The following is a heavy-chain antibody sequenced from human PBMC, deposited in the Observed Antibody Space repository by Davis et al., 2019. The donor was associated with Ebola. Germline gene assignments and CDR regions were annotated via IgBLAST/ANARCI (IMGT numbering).Heavy chain of an antibody. J-gene: IGHJ3*02. CDR2: ISDTGRYI. D-gene: IGHD6-13*01. CDR3: ARDERGGQLVHRDAFDI. CDR1: GFNFNTYS. V-gene: IGHV3-21*01. Sequence: PGGSLTLSCAASGFNFNTYSMNWLRQVPGKGLEWVSSISDTGRYIYYPDSVKGRFTVSRDNAKNSLYLQMNNLRAEDTAVYYCARDERGGQLVHRDAFDIWGQGTMVTVSS.